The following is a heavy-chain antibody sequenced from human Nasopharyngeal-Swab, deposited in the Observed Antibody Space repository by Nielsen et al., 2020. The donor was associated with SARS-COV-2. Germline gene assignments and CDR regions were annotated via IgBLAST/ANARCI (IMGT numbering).Heavy chain of an antibody. CDR1: GFTFSSYG. CDR3: AKDGLRGGMITFGEVIEYYLDF. CDR2: ISYDGSHK. V-gene: IGHV3-30*18. J-gene: IGHJ4*02. D-gene: IGHD3-16*02. Sequence: GESLKISCAASGFTFSSYGMHWVRQTPGKGLEWVALISYDGSHKYYADSVKGRFTISRDNSKNTLFLQINSLRAEDTAVYYFAKDGLRGGMITFGEVIEYYLDFWGQGTLVTVSS.